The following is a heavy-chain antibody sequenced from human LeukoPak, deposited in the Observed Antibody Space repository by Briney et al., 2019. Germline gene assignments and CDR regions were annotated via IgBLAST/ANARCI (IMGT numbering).Heavy chain of an antibody. V-gene: IGHV3-15*01. Sequence: GGSLRLSCAASGFTFSNAWMNWVRQAPGKGLEWVGRIKSKTDGETTDYAAPVKGRFTISRDDSKDTLFLQMNSLKTEDTGVYYCTTAGSGSPFRYWGQGTLVTVSS. CDR2: IKSKTDGETT. J-gene: IGHJ4*02. CDR3: TTAGSGSPFRY. CDR1: GFTFSNAW. D-gene: IGHD1-26*01.